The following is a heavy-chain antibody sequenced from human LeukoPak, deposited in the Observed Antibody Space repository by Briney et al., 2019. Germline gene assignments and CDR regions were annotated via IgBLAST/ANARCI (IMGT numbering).Heavy chain of an antibody. CDR2: IKEDGSDK. Sequence: GGSLRLSCAASGFTFGSYWMTWVRQALGKGLEWVANIKEDGSDKEYVDSVKGRFTISRDNAKKSLYLQMNYLRAEDTAVYYCVRVYHSTSGRAMDFWGQGTLVTVSS. CDR1: GFTFGSYW. V-gene: IGHV3-7*01. D-gene: IGHD2-2*01. J-gene: IGHJ4*02. CDR3: VRVYHSTSGRAMDF.